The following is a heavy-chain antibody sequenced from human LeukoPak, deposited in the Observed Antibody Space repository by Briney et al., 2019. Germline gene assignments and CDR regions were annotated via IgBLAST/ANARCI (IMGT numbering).Heavy chain of an antibody. J-gene: IGHJ4*02. CDR3: ARGGYSYGYYPLYYFDY. CDR1: GGSFSGYY. CDR2: INHSGST. V-gene: IGHV4-34*01. D-gene: IGHD5-18*01. Sequence: SETLSLTCAVYGGSFSGYYWSWIRQPPGKGLEWIGEINHSGSTNYNPSLKSRVTISVDTSKNQFSLKLSSVTAADTAVYYCARGGYSYGYYPLYYFDYWGQGTLVTVSS.